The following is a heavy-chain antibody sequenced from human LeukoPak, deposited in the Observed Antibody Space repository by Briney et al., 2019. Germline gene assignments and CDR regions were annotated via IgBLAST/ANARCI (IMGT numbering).Heavy chain of an antibody. CDR2: IYDSGST. V-gene: IGHV4-59*01. D-gene: IGHD3-10*01. CDR3: ARGGWSAFDI. J-gene: IGHJ3*02. CDR1: GGSISSYY. Sequence: PSETLSLTCTVSGGSISSYYWSWIRQPPGKGLEWIGYIYDSGSTNYNPSLKSRVTISVDTSKNQFSMKLRSVTAADTAVYYCARGGWSAFDIWGQGTMVTVSS.